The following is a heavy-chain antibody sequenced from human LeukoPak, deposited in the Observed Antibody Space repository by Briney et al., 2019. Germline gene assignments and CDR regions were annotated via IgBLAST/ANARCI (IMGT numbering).Heavy chain of an antibody. J-gene: IGHJ2*01. CDR3: AKPARDSSWYPNAWWYFDL. Sequence: GGSLRLSCAASGYTFSSFPMHWVRQAPGKGLEWVAFILYDGSNKYYADSVKGRFTISRDNSKNTLYLQINSLRTEDTALYYCAKPARDSSWYPNAWWYFDLWGRGTLVTVSS. D-gene: IGHD6-13*01. CDR1: GYTFSSFP. CDR2: ILYDGSNK. V-gene: IGHV3-30-3*01.